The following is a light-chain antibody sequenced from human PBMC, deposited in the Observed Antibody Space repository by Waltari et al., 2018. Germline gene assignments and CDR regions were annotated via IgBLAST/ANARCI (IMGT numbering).Light chain of an antibody. CDR2: GTS. CDR1: QSVNSPY. CDR3: QQYDDSIS. J-gene: IGKJ4*01. V-gene: IGKV3-20*01. Sequence: VLTQSPGTVYLSPGERATLSCRASQSVNSPYLAWYQPKPGQAPRLLIFGTSSRATGIPDKYSGSGSGTDFTLTISRLEPEDFAMYYCQQYDDSISFGGGTRVEIK.